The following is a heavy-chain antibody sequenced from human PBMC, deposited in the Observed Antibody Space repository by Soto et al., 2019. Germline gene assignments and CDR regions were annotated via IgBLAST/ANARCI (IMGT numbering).Heavy chain of an antibody. J-gene: IGHJ4*02. CDR1: GFTFSSYG. D-gene: IGHD2-2*01. Sequence: QVQLVESGGGVVQPGRSLRLSCAASGFTFSSYGMHWVRQAPGKGLEWVAVIWYDGSNKYYADSVKGRFTISRDNSKNTLYLQMNSLRAEDTAVYYCARDGYCSSTSCYAGYWGQGTLVTVSS. CDR2: IWYDGSNK. V-gene: IGHV3-33*01. CDR3: ARDGYCSSTSCYAGY.